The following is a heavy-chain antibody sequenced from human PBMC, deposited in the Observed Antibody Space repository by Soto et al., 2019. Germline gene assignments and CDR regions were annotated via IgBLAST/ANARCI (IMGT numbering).Heavy chain of an antibody. D-gene: IGHD2-15*01. CDR3: ARDIVVVVAATTDYYYYGMDV. J-gene: IGHJ6*02. Sequence: SVKVSCKASGGTFSSYAISWVRQAPGQGLEWMGEIIPIFGTANYAQKFQGRVTITADKSTSTAYMELSSLRSEDTAVYYCARDIVVVVAATTDYYYYGMDVWGQGTTVTVSS. CDR2: IIPIFGTA. V-gene: IGHV1-69*06. CDR1: GGTFSSYA.